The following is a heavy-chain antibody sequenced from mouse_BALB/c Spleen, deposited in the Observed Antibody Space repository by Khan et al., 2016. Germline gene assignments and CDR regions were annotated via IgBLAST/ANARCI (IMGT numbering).Heavy chain of an antibody. CDR3: ATVGYSCFNY. CDR1: GYTFTRYW. D-gene: IGHD2-3*01. Sequence: QVQLQQSGAELAKPGASVKMSCKASGYTFTRYWMNWLKQRPGQGLEWIGYINPNSDYTENNQKFKDKATLTADKSSNTAYMQLNSLTSEDSAVXYCATVGYSCFNYWGQGTLVTVSA. J-gene: IGHJ3*01. CDR2: INPNSDYT. V-gene: IGHV1-7*01.